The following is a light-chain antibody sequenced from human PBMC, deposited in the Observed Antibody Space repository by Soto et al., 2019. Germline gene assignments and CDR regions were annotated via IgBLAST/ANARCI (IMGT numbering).Light chain of an antibody. J-gene: IGLJ2*01. CDR2: SNN. CDR3: AAWDDSLSGVV. CDR1: SSNIGSYT. V-gene: IGLV1-44*01. Sequence: QLVLTQPPSASGTPGQRVTISCSGSSSNIGSYTVNWYQQLPGTAPKLLIYSNNQRPSGVPDRFSGSKSGTSASLAISGLQSEDQALYYCAAWDDSLSGVVFGGGTKLTVL.